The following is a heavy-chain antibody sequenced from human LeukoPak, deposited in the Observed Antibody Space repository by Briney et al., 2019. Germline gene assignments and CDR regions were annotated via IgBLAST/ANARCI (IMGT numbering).Heavy chain of an antibody. CDR3: ATYRSALSYGMDV. CDR1: GDSVSSGTHY. CDR2: VAPSGNI. Sequence: SQTLSLTCTVSGDSVSSGTHYWSWVRQPAGNGLEWIGRVAPSGNISYNPSLTSRVTISVDTSKNHFSLRLNSVTATDTVVYYCATYRSALSYGMDVWGRGTTVTVS. V-gene: IGHV4-61*02. J-gene: IGHJ6*02. D-gene: IGHD6-6*01.